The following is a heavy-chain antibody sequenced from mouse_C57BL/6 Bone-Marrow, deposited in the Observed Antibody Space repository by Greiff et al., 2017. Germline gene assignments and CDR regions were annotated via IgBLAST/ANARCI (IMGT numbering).Heavy chain of an antibody. CDR2: IHPNSGST. V-gene: IGHV1-64*01. CDR3: ARDPRSGYGGGFAD. J-gene: IGHJ3*01. Sequence: QVQLQQPGAELVKPGASVKLSCKASGYTFTSYWMHWVKQRPGQGLEWIGMIHPNSGSTNYNEKFKSKATLTVDKSSSTAYMQLSSLTSEDSAVYDCARDPRSGYGGGFADWGQGTLVTVSA. CDR1: GYTFTSYW. D-gene: IGHD1-1*01.